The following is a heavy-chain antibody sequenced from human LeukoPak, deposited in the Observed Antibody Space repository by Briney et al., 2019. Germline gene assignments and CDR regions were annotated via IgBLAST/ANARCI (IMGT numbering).Heavy chain of an antibody. CDR2: ISAYNGNT. CDR3: ARDDILTGYNWFDP. J-gene: IGHJ5*02. CDR1: GYTFTSYG. D-gene: IGHD3-9*01. Sequence: ASVKVSCKASGYTFTSYGISWVRQAPGQGLEWMGWISAYNGNTNYAQKLQGRVTMTTDTSTSTAYMELRSLRSDDTAVYYCARDDILTGYNWFDPWGHGTLVTVSS. V-gene: IGHV1-18*01.